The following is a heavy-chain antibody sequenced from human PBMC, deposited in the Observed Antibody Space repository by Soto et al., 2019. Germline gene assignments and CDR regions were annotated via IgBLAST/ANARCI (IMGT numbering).Heavy chain of an antibody. V-gene: IGHV4-31*03. CDR2: IYYSGST. CDR1: GGSISSGGYY. Sequence: SETLSLTCTVSGGSISSGGYYWSWIRQHPGKGLEWIGYIYYSGSTYYNPSLKSRVTISVDTSKNQFSLKLSSVTAADTAVYYCARDAQSAFDIWGQGTVVTVSS. J-gene: IGHJ3*02. CDR3: ARDAQSAFDI.